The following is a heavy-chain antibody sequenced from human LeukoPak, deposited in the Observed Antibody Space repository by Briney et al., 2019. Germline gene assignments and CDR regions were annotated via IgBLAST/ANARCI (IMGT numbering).Heavy chain of an antibody. V-gene: IGHV3-74*03. CDR1: GFTFSNYW. CDR3: ARGQRFADY. D-gene: IGHD3-10*01. Sequence: PGGSLRLSCAASGFTFSNYWMYWVRQAPGTGLVWVSRTNCDGSSIKYADSVKGRFTISRDNAKNTLYLQMNSLSLEDTAVYYCARGQRFADYWGQGAPVTVCS. J-gene: IGHJ4*02. CDR2: TNCDGSSI.